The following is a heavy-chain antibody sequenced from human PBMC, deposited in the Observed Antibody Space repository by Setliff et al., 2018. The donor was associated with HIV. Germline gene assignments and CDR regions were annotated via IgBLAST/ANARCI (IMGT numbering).Heavy chain of an antibody. Sequence: SLLLSFFSSFFPFRSSSLPLIRHTPEKGLEWLSYISSRGTTKHYADSLKGRFIVSRDNAMNSSYLHLSSLRADDTAVYYCAAADGSGFFAYWGQGTQVTVSS. D-gene: IGHD3-10*01. CDR1: FFPFRSSS. CDR2: ISSRGTTK. V-gene: IGHV3-11*01. CDR3: AAADGSGFFAY. J-gene: IGHJ1*01.